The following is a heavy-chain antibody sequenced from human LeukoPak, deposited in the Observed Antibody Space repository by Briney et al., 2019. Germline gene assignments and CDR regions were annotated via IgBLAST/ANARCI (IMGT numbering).Heavy chain of an antibody. CDR2: IRGSGCST. CDR3: AKGAMIQLWLEYYFDY. J-gene: IGHJ4*02. CDR1: GLTFPSYW. V-gene: IGHV3-23*01. D-gene: IGHD5-18*01. Sequence: GGSLRLSCAACGLTFPSYWMNWVRPAPGKGLEWVSAIRGSGCSTYYAHSVRGGFTISRDNSKNTLYLQMNSLRAEATPVYYCAKGAMIQLWLEYYFDYWGQGTLVTV.